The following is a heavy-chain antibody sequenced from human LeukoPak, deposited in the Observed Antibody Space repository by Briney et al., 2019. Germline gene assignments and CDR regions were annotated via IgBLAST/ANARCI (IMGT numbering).Heavy chain of an antibody. V-gene: IGHV1-2*02. J-gene: IGHJ4*02. CDR3: ARGRVVVPAAMYY. D-gene: IGHD2-2*01. Sequence: ASVKVSCKASGYTFTGYYMHWVRQAPGQGLEWMGWINPNSGGTNYAQKFQGRVTMTRDTSISTAYMELSRLRSDDTAVYYRARGRVVVPAAMYYWGQGTLVTVSS. CDR1: GYTFTGYY. CDR2: INPNSGGT.